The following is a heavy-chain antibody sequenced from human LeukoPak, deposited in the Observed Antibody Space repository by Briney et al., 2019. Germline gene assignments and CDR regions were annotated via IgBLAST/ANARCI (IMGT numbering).Heavy chain of an antibody. D-gene: IGHD6-13*01. V-gene: IGHV4-34*01. CDR1: GGSFSGYY. CDR2: INHSGST. Sequence: PSETLSLTCAVYGGSFSGYYWSWIRQPPGKGLEWIGEINHSGSTNYNPSLKSRVTISVDTSKNQFSLKLSSVTAADTAVYYCARQGTWYQYFDYWGQGTLVTVSS. J-gene: IGHJ4*02. CDR3: ARQGTWYQYFDY.